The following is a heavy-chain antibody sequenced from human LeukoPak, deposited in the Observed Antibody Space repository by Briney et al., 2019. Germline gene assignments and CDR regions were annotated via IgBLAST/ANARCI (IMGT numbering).Heavy chain of an antibody. D-gene: IGHD6-19*01. CDR1: GGSFSGYY. Sequence: PSETLSLTCAVYGGSFSGYYWSWIRQPPGKGLEWIGEINHSGSTNYNPSLKSRVTISVDTSKNQFSLKLSSATAADTAVYYCANTYSSGWSYFDYWGQGTLVTVSS. CDR2: INHSGST. J-gene: IGHJ4*02. CDR3: ANTYSSGWSYFDY. V-gene: IGHV4-34*01.